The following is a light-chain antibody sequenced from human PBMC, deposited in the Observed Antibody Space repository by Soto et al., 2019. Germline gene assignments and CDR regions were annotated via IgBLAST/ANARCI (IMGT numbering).Light chain of an antibody. CDR3: ATWDSSLGAGV. CDR2: DNN. CDR1: TSNIGTHD. J-gene: IGLJ2*01. V-gene: IGLV1-51*01. Sequence: QSVLTQSPSVSAAPGQKVTISCSGSTSNIGTHDVAWYQQFPGTAPKLLIYDNNDRPSGIPDRFSGSKSGTSATLGITGLQTGDEADYYCATWDSSLGAGVFGGGTKLT.